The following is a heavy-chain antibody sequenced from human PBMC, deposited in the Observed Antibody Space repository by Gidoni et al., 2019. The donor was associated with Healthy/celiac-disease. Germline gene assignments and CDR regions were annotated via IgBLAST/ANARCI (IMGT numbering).Heavy chain of an antibody. CDR2: IYYSGST. CDR1: GGSISSSSYY. D-gene: IGHD4-17*01. CDR3: ARNYGDYVQPWNWFDP. J-gene: IGHJ5*02. V-gene: IGHV4-39*01. Sequence: QLQLQESGPGLVTPSETLSLTCTVSGGSISSSSYYWGWLRQPPGKGLEWIGSIYYSGSTYYNPSLKSRVTISVDTSKNQFSLKLSSVTAADTAVYYCARNYGDYVQPWNWFDPWGQGTLVTVSS.